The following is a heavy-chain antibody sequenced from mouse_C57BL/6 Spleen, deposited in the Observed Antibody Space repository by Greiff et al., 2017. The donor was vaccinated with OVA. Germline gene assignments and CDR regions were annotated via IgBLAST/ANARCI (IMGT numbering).Heavy chain of an antibody. CDR3: AKEGYPYYYAMDY. CDR1: GYTFTSYW. CDR2: INPSSGYT. J-gene: IGHJ4*01. V-gene: IGHV1-7*01. D-gene: IGHD2-2*01. Sequence: VQLQQSGAELAKPGASVKLSCKASGYTFTSYWMHWVKQGPGQGLEWIGYINPSSGYTKYNQKFKDKATLTADKSSSTAYMQLSSLTYEDSAVYYCAKEGYPYYYAMDYWGQGTSVTVSS.